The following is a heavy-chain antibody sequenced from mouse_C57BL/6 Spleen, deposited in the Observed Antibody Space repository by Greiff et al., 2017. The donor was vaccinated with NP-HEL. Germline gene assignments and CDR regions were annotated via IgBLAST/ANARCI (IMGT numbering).Heavy chain of an antibody. CDR1: GYTFTDYY. CDR3: ARLRDGYYVDD. J-gene: IGHJ2*01. V-gene: IGHV1-19*01. D-gene: IGHD2-3*01. CDR2: INPYNGGT. Sequence: VQLQQSGPVLVKPGASVKMSCKASGYTFTDYYMNWVKQSHGKSLEWIGVINPYNGGTSYNQKFKGKATLTVDKSSSTAYMELNSLTSEDSAVYYCARLRDGYYVDDWGQGTTLTVSS.